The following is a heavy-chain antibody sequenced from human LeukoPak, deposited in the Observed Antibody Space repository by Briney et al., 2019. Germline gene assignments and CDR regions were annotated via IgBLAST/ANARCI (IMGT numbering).Heavy chain of an antibody. CDR3: ARGGGWYPDY. V-gene: IGHV3-7*03. J-gene: IGHJ4*02. CDR1: GYTFSSYW. Sequence: GGSLRLSCAASGYTFSSYWMSWVRQAPGKGLEWVANIKKDGSGRYYVDSVKGRFTISRDNVNNSLYLQMNSLRAEDTAVYYCARGGGWYPDYWGQGTLVTVSS. D-gene: IGHD6-19*01. CDR2: IKKDGSGR.